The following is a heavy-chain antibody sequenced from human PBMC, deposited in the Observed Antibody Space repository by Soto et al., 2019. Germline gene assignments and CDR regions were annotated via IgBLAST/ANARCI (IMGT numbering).Heavy chain of an antibody. CDR1: GFTFSSYD. D-gene: IGHD2-15*01. Sequence: PGGSLRLSCAASGFTFSSYDMHWVRQATGKGLEWVSAIGTAGDPYYPGSVKGRFTISRENAKNSLYLQMNSLRAGDTAVYYCARGNFCSGGSCYPGDAFDIWGQGTMVTVS. J-gene: IGHJ3*02. CDR3: ARGNFCSGGSCYPGDAFDI. CDR2: IGTAGDP. V-gene: IGHV3-13*05.